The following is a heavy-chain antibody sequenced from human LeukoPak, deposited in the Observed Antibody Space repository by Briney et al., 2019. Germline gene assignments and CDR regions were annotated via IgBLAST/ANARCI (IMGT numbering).Heavy chain of an antibody. J-gene: IGHJ5*02. V-gene: IGHV4-31*03. CDR2: IYYSGST. D-gene: IGHD3-10*01. Sequence: TLSLTCTVSGGSISSGGYYWSWIRQHPGKGLEWIGYIYYSGSTNYNPSLKSRVTISVDKSKNYFSLKLNSVTAADTAVYYCARSWMVRGLSNWFDPWGQGTLVTVSS. CDR3: ARSWMVRGLSNWFDP. CDR1: GGSISSGGYY.